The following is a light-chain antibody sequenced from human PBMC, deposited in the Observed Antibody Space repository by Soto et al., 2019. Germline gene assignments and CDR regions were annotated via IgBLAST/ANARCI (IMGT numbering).Light chain of an antibody. V-gene: IGLV2-14*01. CDR1: TSDVSIYNY. J-gene: IGLJ1*01. CDR3: CSYTSSTNYV. Sequence: QSALTQPASVSGSPGQSITISCTGTTSDVSIYNYVSWYQQHPGKAPKLMIYGVSNRPSGVSNRFSGAKSGHTASLTISGLQVEDEADYYCCSYTSSTNYVFGPGTKVT. CDR2: GVS.